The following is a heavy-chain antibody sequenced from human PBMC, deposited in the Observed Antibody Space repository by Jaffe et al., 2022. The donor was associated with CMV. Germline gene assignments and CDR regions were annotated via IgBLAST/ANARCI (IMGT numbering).Heavy chain of an antibody. Sequence: EVQLVESGGGLVQPGGSLRLSCAASGFSFTTYAMSWVRQAPGKGLEWVSGISGSGTTTYYADSVKGRFTISRDNSKNTMYLQMSSLRAEDTAVYYCAKDALVVVAATYGWFDPWGQGTLVTVSS. V-gene: IGHV3-23*04. D-gene: IGHD2-15*01. CDR2: ISGSGTTT. CDR3: AKDALVVVAATYGWFDP. J-gene: IGHJ5*02. CDR1: GFSFTTYA.